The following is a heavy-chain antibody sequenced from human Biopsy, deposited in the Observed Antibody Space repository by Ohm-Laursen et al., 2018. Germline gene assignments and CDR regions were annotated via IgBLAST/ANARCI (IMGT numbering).Heavy chain of an antibody. CDR3: ARETPTGIPFNWFDP. CDR2: TYYRTKWYN. D-gene: IGHD1-1*01. V-gene: IGHV6-1*01. J-gene: IGHJ5*02. CDR1: GDSVSNNIAA. Sequence: QTLSLTCAISGDSVSNNIAAWNWIRQSPSGGLEWLGRTYYRTKWYNDYGLFVKSQISISPDTSKNQFSLQLKSVTPEDTAVYYCARETPTGIPFNWFDPWGQGTLVTVSS.